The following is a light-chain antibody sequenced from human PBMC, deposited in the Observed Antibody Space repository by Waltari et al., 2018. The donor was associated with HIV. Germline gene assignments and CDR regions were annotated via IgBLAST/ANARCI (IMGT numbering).Light chain of an antibody. V-gene: IGKV1-5*03. Sequence: DIQMTQFPSTLSASVVDRVTIACRASQTIDRWLAWYQQKPGKAPRLLMYKASTLQSGVPYRFSGSGSGTEFTLTISSLQPDDFATYYCQQYNSYPRTFGQGTKVEIK. CDR2: KAS. CDR3: QQYNSYPRT. CDR1: QTIDRW. J-gene: IGKJ1*01.